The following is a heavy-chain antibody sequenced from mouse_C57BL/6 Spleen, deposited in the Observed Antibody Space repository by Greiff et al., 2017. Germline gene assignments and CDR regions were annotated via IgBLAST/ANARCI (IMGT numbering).Heavy chain of an antibody. CDR1: GFTFSSYT. CDR3: ARQDDYDDYFDY. V-gene: IGHV5-9*01. D-gene: IGHD2-4*01. Sequence: EVMLVESGGGLVKPGGSLKLSCAASGFTFSSYTMSWVRQTPEKRLEWVATISGGGGNTYYPDSVKGRFTISIDNAKNSLYLQMSSLRSEATALYYCARQDDYDDYFDYWGQGTTLTVAS. CDR2: ISGGGGNT. J-gene: IGHJ2*01.